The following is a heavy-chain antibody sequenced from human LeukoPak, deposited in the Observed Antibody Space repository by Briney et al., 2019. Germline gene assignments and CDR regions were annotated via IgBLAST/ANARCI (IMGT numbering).Heavy chain of an antibody. CDR2: IKPDGSVK. Sequence: GGPLRLSCVASGITFSSSWMTWVRQAPGKGLEWVANIKPDGSVKYYADSVKGRFTVSRDNAEYSLYLQMNSLRTEDTAVYYCARDQPDPAGTGPRFDYWGQGSLVTVSS. CDR1: GITFSSSW. D-gene: IGHD1-1*01. J-gene: IGHJ4*02. CDR3: ARDQPDPAGTGPRFDY. V-gene: IGHV3-7*01.